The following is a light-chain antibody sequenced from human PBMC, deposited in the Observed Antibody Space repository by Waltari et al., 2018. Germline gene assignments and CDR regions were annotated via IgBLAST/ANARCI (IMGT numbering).Light chain of an antibody. CDR3: QSYDSSLSGYVV. V-gene: IGLV1-40*01. CDR1: SSNIAAGYD. Sequence: QSVLTQPPSVSGAPGQRVTISCTGSSSNIAAGYDVHRYQQHPGTAPKLLIYENSNRPSGVPDRFSGSKSGTSASLAITGLQAEDEADYYCQSYDSSLSGYVVFGGGTKLTVL. CDR2: ENS. J-gene: IGLJ2*01.